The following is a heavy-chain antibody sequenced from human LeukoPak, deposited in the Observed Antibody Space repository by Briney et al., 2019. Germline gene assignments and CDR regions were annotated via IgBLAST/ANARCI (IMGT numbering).Heavy chain of an antibody. CDR3: ARHRIAIFGVVIADAFDI. D-gene: IGHD3-3*01. CDR2: INHSGST. Sequence: SETLSLTCAVYGGSFSGYYWSWIRQPPGKGLEWIGEINHSGSTNYNPSLKSRVTISVDTSKNQFSLKLSSVTAADTAVYYCARHRIAIFGVVIADAFDIWGQGTMVTVSS. V-gene: IGHV4-34*01. J-gene: IGHJ3*02. CDR1: GGSFSGYY.